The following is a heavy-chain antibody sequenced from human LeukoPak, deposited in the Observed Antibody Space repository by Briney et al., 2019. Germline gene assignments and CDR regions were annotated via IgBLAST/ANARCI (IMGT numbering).Heavy chain of an antibody. Sequence: SETLSLTCTVSGGSISSSSYYWGWIRQPPGKGLEWIGSIYYSGSTYYNPSLKSRLIISIDTSKNQFSLNLTSVTAADTALYYCARHRKSARNYLYYYMDVWGKGTTLTVSS. D-gene: IGHD6-6*01. V-gene: IGHV4-39*01. J-gene: IGHJ6*03. CDR3: ARHRKSARNYLYYYMDV. CDR2: IYYSGST. CDR1: GGSISSSSYY.